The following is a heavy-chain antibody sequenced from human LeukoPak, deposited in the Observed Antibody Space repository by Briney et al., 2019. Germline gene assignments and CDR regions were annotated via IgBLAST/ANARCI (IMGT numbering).Heavy chain of an antibody. D-gene: IGHD6-19*01. V-gene: IGHV4-39*01. Sequence: KPSETLSLTCTVSGGSMSSSSTYWGWIRQPPGKGLDWFGIIDSGGSTYYNPSLKSRVSISVDTSKNQFSLNLSSVTAADRAVYYCARHLRSWDSSGWSGLWDDWGQGTLVTVSS. J-gene: IGHJ4*02. CDR1: GGSMSSSSTY. CDR3: ARHLRSWDSSGWSGLWDD. CDR2: IDSGGST.